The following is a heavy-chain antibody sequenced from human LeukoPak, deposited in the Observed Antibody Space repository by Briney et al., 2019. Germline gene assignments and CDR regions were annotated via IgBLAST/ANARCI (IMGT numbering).Heavy chain of an antibody. Sequence: GGSLRLSCAASGFTFSYYWMTWVRQAPGKGLEWVANIKEDGSEKNYVDSVKGRFTISRDNAKNSLYLQMNSLRAEDTAVYYCARGQYQLPWGQGTLVIVSS. V-gene: IGHV3-7*01. D-gene: IGHD2-2*01. CDR3: ARGQYQLP. CDR2: IKEDGSEK. J-gene: IGHJ5*02. CDR1: GFTFSYYW.